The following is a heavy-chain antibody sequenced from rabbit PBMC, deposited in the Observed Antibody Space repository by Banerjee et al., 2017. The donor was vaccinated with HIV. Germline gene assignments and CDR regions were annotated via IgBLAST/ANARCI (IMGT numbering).Heavy chain of an antibody. D-gene: IGHD1-1*01. J-gene: IGHJ4*01. CDR1: GFSFSSSYY. V-gene: IGHV1S45*01. CDR3: TRKGIFSGRYWL. CDR2: IYAGSGST. Sequence: QEQLVESGGDLVKPGASLTLTCTASGFSFSSSYYMCWVRQAPGKGLEWIACIYAGSGSTYYASWAKGRFTISKTSSTTVTLQMTSLTAADTATYFCTRKGIFSGRYWLWGQGTLVTVS.